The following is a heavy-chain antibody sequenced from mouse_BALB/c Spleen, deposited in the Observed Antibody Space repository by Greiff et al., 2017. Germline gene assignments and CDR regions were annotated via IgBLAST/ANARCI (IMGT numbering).Heavy chain of an antibody. D-gene: IGHD1-1*01. CDR1: GYTFTSYW. CDR3: TRGDGSRGFAY. J-gene: IGHJ3*01. Sequence: LQQSGSELVRPGASVKLSCKASGYTFTSYWMHWVKQRHGQGLEWIGNIYPGSGSTNYDEKFKSKGTLTVDTSSSTAYMHLSSLTSEDSAVYYCTRGDGSRGFAYWGQGTLVTVAA. V-gene: IGHV1S22*01. CDR2: IYPGSGST.